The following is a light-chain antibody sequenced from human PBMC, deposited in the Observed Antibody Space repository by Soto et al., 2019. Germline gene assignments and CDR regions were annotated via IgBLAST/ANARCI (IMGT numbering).Light chain of an antibody. CDR2: EVS. J-gene: IGLJ2*01. CDR1: SSDVGGYNY. Sequence: QSVLTQPASVSGSPGQSITISCTGTSSDVGGYNYVSWYQQHPGKAPKLMIYEVSNRPSGVSNRFSGSKSGNTASLTISGLQAEDEADYHCCSYAGSSTFVVFGGGTKLTVL. V-gene: IGLV2-14*01. CDR3: CSYAGSSTFVV.